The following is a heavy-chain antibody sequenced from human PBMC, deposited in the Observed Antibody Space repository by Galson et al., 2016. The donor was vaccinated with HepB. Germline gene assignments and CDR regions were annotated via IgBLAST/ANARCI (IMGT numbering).Heavy chain of an antibody. D-gene: IGHD3-10*01. J-gene: IGHJ4*02. CDR2: INSDGSTT. Sequence: SLRLSCAASGFTFTIYWMHWVRQAPGKGLVWVSRINSDGSTTTYADSVKGRFTISRDNAKNTLYLQMNSLRAEDTALYYCARGEATVVRGATAADWGQGTLVTVSS. CDR3: ARGEATVVRGATAAD. V-gene: IGHV3-74*01. CDR1: GFTFTIYW.